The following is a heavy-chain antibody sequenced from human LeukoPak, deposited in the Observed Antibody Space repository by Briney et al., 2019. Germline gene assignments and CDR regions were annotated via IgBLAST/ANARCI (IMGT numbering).Heavy chain of an antibody. CDR3: ARGQPLLSLDY. D-gene: IGHD2-21*02. Sequence: ASVKVSCKASGYTFTSYGISWVRQAPGQGLEWMGWINPNSGGTNYAQKFQGRVTMTRDTSISTAYMELSRLRSDDTAVYYCARGQPLLSLDYWGQGTLVTVSS. V-gene: IGHV1-2*02. J-gene: IGHJ4*02. CDR2: INPNSGGT. CDR1: GYTFTSYG.